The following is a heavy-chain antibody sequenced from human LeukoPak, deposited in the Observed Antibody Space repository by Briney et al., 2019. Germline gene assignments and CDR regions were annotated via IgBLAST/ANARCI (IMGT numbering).Heavy chain of an antibody. D-gene: IGHD3-3*01. Sequence: GGSLRLSCAASGFTFSKYVMHWVRQPPGKGLEWVAVLWFDGSNKYYADSVKGRFTVSRGNSKNTLYLQMNSLRAEDTAVYYCAGVLWSNYFFDYWGQGTLVTVSS. CDR3: AGVLWSNYFFDY. CDR1: GFTFSKYV. CDR2: LWFDGSNK. V-gene: IGHV3-33*01. J-gene: IGHJ4*02.